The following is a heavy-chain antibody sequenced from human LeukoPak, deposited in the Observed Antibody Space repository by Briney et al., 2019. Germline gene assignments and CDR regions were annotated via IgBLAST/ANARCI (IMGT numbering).Heavy chain of an antibody. CDR3: AKTVEMATNTGSDY. D-gene: IGHD5-24*01. Sequence: PGGSLRLSCAASGFTFSNAWMSWVRQAPGKGLEWVGRVKSKTDGGTTDYAAPVKGRFTISRDDSKNTLYLQMNSLTAEDTAVYYCAKTVEMATNTGSDYWGQGTLVTVSS. CDR2: VKSKTDGGTT. V-gene: IGHV3-15*01. J-gene: IGHJ4*02. CDR1: GFTFSNAW.